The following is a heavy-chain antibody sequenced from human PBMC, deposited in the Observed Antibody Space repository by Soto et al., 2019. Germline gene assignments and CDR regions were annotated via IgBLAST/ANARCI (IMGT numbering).Heavy chain of an antibody. J-gene: IGHJ5*02. V-gene: IGHV4-39*02. D-gene: IGHD3-10*01. CDR2: IYYTGSIS. Sequence: SETLSLTCTVSGGSISSSIHYWGWIRQPPGKGLEWVGSIYYTGSISYYNPSLMGRVTISVDTSKNRFSLKLSSVTAADTAVYYCAREAMVRGVISWFDPWGQGTLVTVSS. CDR3: AREAMVRGVISWFDP. CDR1: GGSISSSIHY.